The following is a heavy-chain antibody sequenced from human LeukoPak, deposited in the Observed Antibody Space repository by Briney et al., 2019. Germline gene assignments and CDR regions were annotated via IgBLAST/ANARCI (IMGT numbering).Heavy chain of an antibody. D-gene: IGHD7-27*01. V-gene: IGHV3-7*01. Sequence: GGSLRLSCAASGFRFSRNWMSWVRQAPGKGLEWVANIKHDGSEKYYVDSVKGRFTISRDNAKNSLYLQMNSLRAEDTAVYYCARDWGFVAFDIWGQGTMVTVSS. CDR3: ARDWGFVAFDI. CDR1: GFRFSRNW. J-gene: IGHJ3*02. CDR2: IKHDGSEK.